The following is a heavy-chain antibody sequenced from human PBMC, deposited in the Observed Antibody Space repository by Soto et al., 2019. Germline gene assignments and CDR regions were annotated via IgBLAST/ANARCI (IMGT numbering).Heavy chain of an antibody. V-gene: IGHV1-8*01. J-gene: IGHJ4*01. D-gene: IGHD1-26*01. CDR1: GYTFSNYD. Sequence: QVQLVQSGAEVKKPGTSVRISCKTSGYTFSNYDINWVRQAAGQGLEWMGRMNPKSGYTGSARNFQGRVTMTRDTSMTTAYMELSSLRSEDTAMYYCARVMGSVDFWGQGTLVTVS. CDR3: ARVMGSVDF. CDR2: MNPKSGYT.